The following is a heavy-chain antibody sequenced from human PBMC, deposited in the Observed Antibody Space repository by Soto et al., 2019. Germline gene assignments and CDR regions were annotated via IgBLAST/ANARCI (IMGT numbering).Heavy chain of an antibody. D-gene: IGHD3-10*01. V-gene: IGHV6-1*01. J-gene: IGHJ6*02. CDR2: TYYRSKWYN. CDR3: ARAGPDYYYYGLDV. CDR1: GDSVSTNSAA. Sequence: SQTLSLPRPISGDSVSTNSAAWNWIRQSPSRGLGWLGRTYYRSKWYNDYAVSVKSRINSNADTSKNQISLQLNSVTPEDTAVYYCARAGPDYYYYGLDVWGQGTTATVSS.